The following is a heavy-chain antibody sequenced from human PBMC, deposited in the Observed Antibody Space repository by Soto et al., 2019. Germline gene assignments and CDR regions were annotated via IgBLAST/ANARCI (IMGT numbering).Heavy chain of an antibody. CDR2: IYYSGST. CDR1: GGSISSGDYD. J-gene: IGHJ4*02. Sequence: QVQLQESGPGLVKPSQTLSLICSVCGGSISSGDYDWSWIRQPPGKGLEWIGYIYYSGSTYYNPSLKSRVTISVDTSKNQFSLKLSSVTAADTAVYYCARSLAPLPLNPVDYWGQGTLVTVSS. V-gene: IGHV4-30-4*01. CDR3: ARSLAPLPLNPVDY. D-gene: IGHD3-16*01.